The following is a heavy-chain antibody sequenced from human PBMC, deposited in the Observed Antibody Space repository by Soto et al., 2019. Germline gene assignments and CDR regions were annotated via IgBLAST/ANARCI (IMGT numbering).Heavy chain of an antibody. CDR3: AKDTQWLDCYFDY. CDR1: GFTFDDYA. V-gene: IGHV3-9*01. CDR2: ISWNSGSI. D-gene: IGHD6-19*01. J-gene: IGHJ4*02. Sequence: EVQLVESGGGLVQPGRSLRLSCAASGFTFDDYAMHWVRQAPGKGLEWVSGISWNSGSIGYADSVKGRFTISRDNAKNSLYLQMNSLRAEDTALYYCAKDTQWLDCYFDYWGQGTLVTVSS.